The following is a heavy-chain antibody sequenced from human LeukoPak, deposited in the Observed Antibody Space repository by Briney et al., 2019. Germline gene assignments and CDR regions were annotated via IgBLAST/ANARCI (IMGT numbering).Heavy chain of an antibody. J-gene: IGHJ4*02. D-gene: IGHD3-3*01. CDR3: AGDRYDFWSGYPKSSYYFDY. V-gene: IGHV1-18*01. CDR2: ISAYNGNT. CDR1: GYTFTSYG. Sequence: ASVKVSCKASGYTFTSYGISWVRQAPGQGLEWMGWISAYNGNTNYAQKLQGRVTMTTDTSTSTAYMELRSLRSDDTAVYYCAGDRYDFWSGYPKSSYYFDYWGQGTLVTVSS.